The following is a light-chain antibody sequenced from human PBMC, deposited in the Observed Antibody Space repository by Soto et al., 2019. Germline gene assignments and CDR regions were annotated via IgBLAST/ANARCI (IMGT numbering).Light chain of an antibody. V-gene: IGKV3-20*01. CDR3: QQYDRSPWT. J-gene: IGKJ1*01. CDR2: GAS. CDR1: QSVSASY. Sequence: EIVLTQSPGTLSLSPGERATLSCRASQSVSASYLAWYQQKPGQAPRLLVYGASSRATGIPDRFSGSGSGTDFTLIISRLEPEDFAVYFCQQYDRSPWTFGQGTKVEIK.